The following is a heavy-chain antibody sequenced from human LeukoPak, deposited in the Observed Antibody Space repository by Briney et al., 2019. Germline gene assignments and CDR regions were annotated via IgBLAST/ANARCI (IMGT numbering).Heavy chain of an antibody. V-gene: IGHV4-38-2*02. CDR2: IYHSGST. J-gene: IGHJ4*02. D-gene: IGHD4-17*01. CDR1: GYSISSGYY. CDR3: ARRAVTTEY. Sequence: PSETLSLTCTVSGYSISSGYYWGWIRQPPGKGLEWIGSIYHSGSTYYNPSLKSRVTISVDTSKNQFSLKLSSVTAADTAVYYCARRAVTTEYWGQGTLVTVSS.